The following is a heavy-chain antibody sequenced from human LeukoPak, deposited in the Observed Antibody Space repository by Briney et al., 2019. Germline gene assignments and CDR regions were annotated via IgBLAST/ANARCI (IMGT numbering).Heavy chain of an antibody. J-gene: IGHJ4*02. CDR3: ARQNDFRLDY. CDR2: IYPGDSDT. D-gene: IGHD3-3*01. V-gene: IGHV5-51*07. CDR1: GYTFSSYW. Sequence: GESLRISCKGSGYTFSSYWIGWVHQMPGKGLEWMGIIYPGDSDTRYSPSLQGQVTISVDTSIGTAYLQWSSLKASDTAIYYCARQNDFRLDYWGQGTLVTVSS.